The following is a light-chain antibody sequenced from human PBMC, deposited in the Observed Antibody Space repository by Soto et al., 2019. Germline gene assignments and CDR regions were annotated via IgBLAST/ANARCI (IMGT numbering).Light chain of an antibody. CDR1: TGPVTSGHY. Sequence: QAVVTQEPSLTVSPGGTVTLTCASSTGPVTSGHYANWFQQKPGQSPRLLIYSTSSRHSWTPARFSGSLLGGNAALTLSGVQPDDEAEYYCLLYFGGADVFGTGTKVTVL. CDR2: STS. CDR3: LLYFGGADV. J-gene: IGLJ1*01. V-gene: IGLV7-43*01.